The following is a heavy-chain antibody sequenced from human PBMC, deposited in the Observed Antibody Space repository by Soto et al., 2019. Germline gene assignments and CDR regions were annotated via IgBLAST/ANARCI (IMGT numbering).Heavy chain of an antibody. J-gene: IGHJ4*02. CDR2: IYYSGST. CDR1: GGSISSGGYY. V-gene: IGHV4-31*03. Sequence: QVQLQESGPGLVKPSQTLSLTCTFSGGSISSGGYYWSWIRQHPGKGLEWIGYIYYSGSTYYNPSLKSRVTISGDTSKNQFSLKLSSVTAADTAVYYCAGGEDSGYQLGGFDYWGQGTLVTVSS. D-gene: IGHD5-12*01. CDR3: AGGEDSGYQLGGFDY.